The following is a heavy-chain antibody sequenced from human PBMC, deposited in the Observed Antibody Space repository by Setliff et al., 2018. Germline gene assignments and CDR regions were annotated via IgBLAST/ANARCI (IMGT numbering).Heavy chain of an antibody. J-gene: IGHJ6*02. D-gene: IGHD1-26*01. CDR2: MNPNSGNT. CDR3: ASDLLYSGSYFGYYYGMDV. Sequence: ASVKVSCKASGYTFTSYDINWVRQATGQGLEWMGWMNPNSGNTGYAQKFQGRVTMTRNTSISTAYMELSSLRSDDTAVYYCASDLLYSGSYFGYYYGMDVWGQGTTVTVSS. CDR1: GYTFTSYD. V-gene: IGHV1-8*02.